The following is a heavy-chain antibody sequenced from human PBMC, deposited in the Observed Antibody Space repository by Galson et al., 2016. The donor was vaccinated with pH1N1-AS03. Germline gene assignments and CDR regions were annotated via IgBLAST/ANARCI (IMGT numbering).Heavy chain of an antibody. CDR2: VRPSGGGT. CDR1: GYTFTSYN. D-gene: IGHD3-3*01. V-gene: IGHV1-46*01. Sequence: SVKVSCKASGYTFTSYNMHWVRQAPGQRLEWMGIVRPSGGGTIYAPNVQDRVSLTRDTSTSTFYMELSSLRSGDTGVYFCAISGVGALNGDFDYWGQGTLVTVSS. J-gene: IGHJ4*02. CDR3: AISGVGALNGDFDY.